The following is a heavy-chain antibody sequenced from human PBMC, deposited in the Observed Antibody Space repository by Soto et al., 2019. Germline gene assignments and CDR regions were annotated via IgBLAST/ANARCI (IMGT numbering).Heavy chain of an antibody. CDR1: GFTFSSYS. V-gene: IGHV3-48*01. J-gene: IGHJ4*02. CDR2: ISSSSTI. Sequence: GGSLRLSCAASGFTFSSYSMNWVRQAPGKGLEWVSYISSSSTIYYADSVKGRFTISRDNAKNSLYLQMNSLRAEDTAVYYCARDYSRYGPFAYWGQGTLVTVSS. CDR3: ARDYSRYGPFAY. D-gene: IGHD2-2*01.